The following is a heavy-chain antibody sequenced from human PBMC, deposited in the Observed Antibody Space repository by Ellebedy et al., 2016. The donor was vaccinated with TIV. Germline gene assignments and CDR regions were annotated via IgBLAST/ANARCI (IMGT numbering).Heavy chain of an antibody. Sequence: SGPTLVKPTQTLTLTCTFSGFSLNTSGMCVSWIRQPPGKALEWLARIDWDDDKYYNTSLKTRLTISKDTSKNQVVLTMTNMDPVDTATYYCARAELWFGDTNYYGMDVWGQGTTVTVSS. D-gene: IGHD3-10*01. J-gene: IGHJ6*02. CDR3: ARAELWFGDTNYYGMDV. V-gene: IGHV2-70*11. CDR2: IDWDDDK. CDR1: GFSLNTSGMC.